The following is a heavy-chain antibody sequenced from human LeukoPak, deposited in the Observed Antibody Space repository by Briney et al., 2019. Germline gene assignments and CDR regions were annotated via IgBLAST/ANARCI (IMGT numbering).Heavy chain of an antibody. CDR1: GLTFSDNH. J-gene: IGHJ4*02. D-gene: IGHD3-10*01. Sequence: GGSLRLSCAASGLTFSDNHMDWVRQAPGKGLEWIGRIRRKVNSDTTENAASVKGRFTIFRDDSKNSLYLQMNSLRAEDTAVYYCASQYRGVLDYWGQGTLVTVSS. CDR2: IRRKVNSDTT. V-gene: IGHV3-72*01. CDR3: ASQYRGVLDY.